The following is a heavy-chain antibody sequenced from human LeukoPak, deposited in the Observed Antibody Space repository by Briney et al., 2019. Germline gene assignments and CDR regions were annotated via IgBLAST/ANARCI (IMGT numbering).Heavy chain of an antibody. CDR2: IYHSGST. Sequence: SETLSLTCTVSGDSINNNNWWNWVRQPPGKGLEWLGEIYHSGSTNYNPSLESRVTISVDRPKNQFSLKLSSVTAADTAVYYCARHKREIAVAGLNAFDIWGQGTMVTVSS. D-gene: IGHD6-19*01. CDR3: ARHKREIAVAGLNAFDI. J-gene: IGHJ3*02. V-gene: IGHV4-4*02. CDR1: GDSINNNNW.